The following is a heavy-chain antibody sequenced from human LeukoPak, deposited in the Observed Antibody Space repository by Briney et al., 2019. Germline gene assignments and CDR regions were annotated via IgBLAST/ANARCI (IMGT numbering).Heavy chain of an antibody. V-gene: IGHV4-38-2*02. CDR2: IYHSGRS. D-gene: IGHD6-6*01. Sequence: SETLSLTCTVSGYSISSGYYWGWMRQPPGKGLEWIGTIYHSGRSHYNPSLKSRVTISVDPSKNQFSLKLSSVTAADTAVYYCARGRLVRYFQHWGQGTLVTVSS. J-gene: IGHJ1*01. CDR1: GYSISSGYY. CDR3: ARGRLVRYFQH.